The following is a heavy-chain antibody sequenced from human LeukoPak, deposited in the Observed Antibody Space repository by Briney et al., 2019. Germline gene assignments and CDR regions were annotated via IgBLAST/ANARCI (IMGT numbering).Heavy chain of an antibody. CDR2: IYYSGST. Sequence: SETLSLTCTVSGGSISSYYWSWIRQPPGKGLEWMGYIYYSGSTNYNPSLKSRVTISVDTSKNQFSLKLSSVTAADTAVYYCAGGGYDLDYWGQGTLVTVSS. D-gene: IGHD5-12*01. V-gene: IGHV4-59*01. CDR1: GGSISSYY. CDR3: AGGGYDLDY. J-gene: IGHJ4*02.